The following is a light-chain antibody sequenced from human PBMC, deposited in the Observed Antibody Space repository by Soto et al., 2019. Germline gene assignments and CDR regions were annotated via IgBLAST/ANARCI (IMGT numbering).Light chain of an antibody. J-gene: IGLJ2*01. V-gene: IGLV2-14*01. CDR2: EVS. CDR3: SSYTRSSTII. CDR1: SSDVGSFNY. Sequence: QSVLAQPASVSGSPGQSITISCTGTSSDVGSFNYVSWYQQVPGKAPKLLIYEVSNRPSGVSNRFSGSKSGNTASLTISGLQAEDEADYYCSSYTRSSTIIFGGGTKLTVL.